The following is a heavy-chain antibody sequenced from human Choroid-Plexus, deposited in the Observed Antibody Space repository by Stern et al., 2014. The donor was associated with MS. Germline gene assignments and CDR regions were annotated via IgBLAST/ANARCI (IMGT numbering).Heavy chain of an antibody. Sequence: DQLVESGGGVVQPGRPLRLSCVASGFTFGSFGMHWVRQAPGKGLEWVAGVSYDGSNKYYADSVKGRFTISRDNSQNTLYMQMSSLRPEDTAVYYCAKDRQYLTYFFDHWGQGSLVTVSS. CDR3: AKDRQYLTYFFDH. CDR2: VSYDGSNK. D-gene: IGHD2/OR15-2a*01. CDR1: GFTFGSFG. V-gene: IGHV3-30*18. J-gene: IGHJ5*02.